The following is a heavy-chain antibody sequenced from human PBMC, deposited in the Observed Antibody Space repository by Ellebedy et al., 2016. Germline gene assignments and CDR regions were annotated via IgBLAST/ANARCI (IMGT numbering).Heavy chain of an antibody. CDR2: VFHTGTT. Sequence: SETLSLTCNVSGGSVSSDYWNWIRRPPGKGLEWIGYVFHTGTTNSNPSLKSQFTMSVDTSKSQFSLRLTSVTAADTAVYYCAKWNGGWYAFEVWGQGTMVTVSS. CDR1: GGSVSSDY. CDR3: AKWNGGWYAFEV. D-gene: IGHD6-19*01. V-gene: IGHV4-59*02. J-gene: IGHJ3*01.